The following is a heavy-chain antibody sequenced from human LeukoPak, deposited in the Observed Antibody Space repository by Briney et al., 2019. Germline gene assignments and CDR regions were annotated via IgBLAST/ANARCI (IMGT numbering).Heavy chain of an antibody. CDR1: GFTFSSYN. CDR2: FSSSGNYI. J-gene: IGHJ3*02. CDR3: SRTTYFDI. Sequence: GGSLRLSCAASGFTFSSYNMIWVRQAPGKGLEWVSYFSSSGNYILYTDSVKGSIPLSRDNAKDSMALQMNSLRAEDTAVFYCSRTTYFDIWGQGTMVTVS. V-gene: IGHV3-21*01. D-gene: IGHD1-1*01.